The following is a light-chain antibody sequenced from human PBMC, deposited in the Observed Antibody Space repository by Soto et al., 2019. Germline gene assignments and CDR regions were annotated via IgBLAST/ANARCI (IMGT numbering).Light chain of an antibody. J-gene: IGLJ2*01. Sequence: QSVLTQPPSVSAAPGQKVTITCSGSSSNIENNYVAWYQQLPGTAPKLLIFDNNKRPSGIPDRFSASKSGTSATLGITGLQTGDEADYYCGTWDSSLSAGVFGGGTKLTVL. CDR3: GTWDSSLSAGV. CDR2: DNN. CDR1: SSNIENNY. V-gene: IGLV1-51*01.